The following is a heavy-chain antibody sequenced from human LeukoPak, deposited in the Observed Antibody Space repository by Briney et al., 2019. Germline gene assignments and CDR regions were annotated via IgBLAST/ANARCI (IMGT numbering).Heavy chain of an antibody. D-gene: IGHD6-19*01. CDR1: GFTFSSYS. CDR2: ISSSSSYI. V-gene: IGHV3-21*01. J-gene: IGHJ4*02. Sequence: GSLRLSCAASGFTFSSYSMNWVRQAPGKGLEWVSSISSSSSYIYYADSVKGRFTISRDNSKNTLYLQMNSLRAEDTAVYYCARGQWLVQGDFDYWGQGTLVTVSS. CDR3: ARGQWLVQGDFDY.